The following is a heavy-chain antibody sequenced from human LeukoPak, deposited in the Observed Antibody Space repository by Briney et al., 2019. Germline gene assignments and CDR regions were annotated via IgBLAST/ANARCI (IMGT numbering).Heavy chain of an antibody. D-gene: IGHD5-18*01. V-gene: IGHV4-34*01. CDR2: INHSGNT. J-gene: IGHJ4*02. Sequence: SETLSLTCAVYGGSSSGYYWSWIRQPPGKGLEWIGEINHSGNTNYNPSLKSRVTISVDTSKNQFSLKLSSVTAADTAVYYCARGGYSYYFDYWGQGTLVTVSS. CDR3: ARGGYSYYFDY. CDR1: GGSSSGYY.